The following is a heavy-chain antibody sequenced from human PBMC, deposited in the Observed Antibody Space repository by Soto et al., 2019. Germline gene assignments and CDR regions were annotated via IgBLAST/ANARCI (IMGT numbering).Heavy chain of an antibody. CDR2: IFKRTEGATA. J-gene: IGHJ4*02. Sequence: GSLRLSCAASGFEFTNAWMNWVRQAPGKGLEWVGRIFKRTEGATASYAAPMEGRFTISRDDSKNTLYLQMNSLQTEDTAVYYCTSRVRTTNDYWGQGTLVTVSS. V-gene: IGHV3-15*07. D-gene: IGHD1-7*01. CDR3: TSRVRTTNDY. CDR1: GFEFTNAW.